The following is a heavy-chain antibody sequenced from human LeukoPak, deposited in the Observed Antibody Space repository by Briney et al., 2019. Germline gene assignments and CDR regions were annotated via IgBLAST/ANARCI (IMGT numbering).Heavy chain of an antibody. Sequence: GGSLRLSCAASGFTVSSNYMSWVRQAPGKGQEWVSVIYSGGSTYYADSVKGRFTISRDNSKNTLYLQMNSLRAEDTAVYYCARSGYYYGSSGYYYASYFDYWGQGTLVTVSS. D-gene: IGHD3-22*01. CDR1: GFTVSSNY. V-gene: IGHV3-53*01. CDR2: IYSGGST. CDR3: ARSGYYYGSSGYYYASYFDY. J-gene: IGHJ4*02.